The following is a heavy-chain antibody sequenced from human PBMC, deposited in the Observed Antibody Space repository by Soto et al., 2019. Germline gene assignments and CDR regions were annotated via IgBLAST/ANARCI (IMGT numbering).Heavy chain of an antibody. D-gene: IGHD2-21*02. CDR2: IPQEGSDG. J-gene: IGHJ6*02. CDR3: ARDQLILPAHDFFYGSDV. CDR1: GFTLSMYS. V-gene: IGHV3-7*03. Sequence: DVQLAESGGGLVQPGESLRLSCEVSGFTLSMYSMSWVRQAPGKGLEWVAKIPQEGSDGHYVDSVKGRFTISRDNAKNSVYLQMNSLRADDTAVYYCARDQLILPAHDFFYGSDVWGQGAKVTVSS.